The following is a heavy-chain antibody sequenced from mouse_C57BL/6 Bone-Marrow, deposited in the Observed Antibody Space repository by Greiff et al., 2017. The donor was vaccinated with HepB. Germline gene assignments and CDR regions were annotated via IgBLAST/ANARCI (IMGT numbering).Heavy chain of an antibody. CDR1: GFNIKDDY. V-gene: IGHV14-4*01. D-gene: IGHD3-3*01. J-gene: IGHJ3*01. CDR2: IDPENGDT. Sequence: VQLQQSGAELVRPGASVKLSCTASGFNIKDDYMHWVKQRPEQGLEWIGWIDPENGDTEYASKFQGKATITADTSSNTAYLQLSSLTSEDAAVYYCTGCFGAWWNWGQGTLVTVSA. CDR3: TGCFGAWWN.